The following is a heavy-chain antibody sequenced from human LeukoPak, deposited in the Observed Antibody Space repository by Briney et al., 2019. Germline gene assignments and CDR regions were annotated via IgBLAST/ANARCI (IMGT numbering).Heavy chain of an antibody. CDR3: ARLNYSSSLNYFDY. Sequence: GESLKISCKGAGYSFTSYWIGWVRQIPGKGLEWMGIIYPGDSDTRYSPSFQGQVTISADKSISTAYLQWSSLKASDTAMYYCARLNYSSSLNYFDYWGQGTLVTVSS. CDR2: IYPGDSDT. D-gene: IGHD6-6*01. J-gene: IGHJ4*02. V-gene: IGHV5-51*01. CDR1: GYSFTSYW.